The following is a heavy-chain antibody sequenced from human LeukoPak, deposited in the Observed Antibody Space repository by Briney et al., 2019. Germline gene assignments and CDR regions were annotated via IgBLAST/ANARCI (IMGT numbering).Heavy chain of an antibody. CDR2: INHSGST. Sequence: PSETLSLTCAVYGGSFSSYYWSWIRQPAGKGLEWIGEINHSGSTNYNPSLKSRVTISVDTSKNQFSLKLSSVTAADTAVYYCARKRNDFWSGYHYYYYGMDVWGQGTTVTVSS. J-gene: IGHJ6*02. CDR1: GGSFSSYY. V-gene: IGHV4-34*01. CDR3: ARKRNDFWSGYHYYYYGMDV. D-gene: IGHD3-3*01.